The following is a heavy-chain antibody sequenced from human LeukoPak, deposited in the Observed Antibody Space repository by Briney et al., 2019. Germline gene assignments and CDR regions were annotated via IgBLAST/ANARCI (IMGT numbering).Heavy chain of an antibody. CDR3: AREDYYGSGSP. CDR1: GFTFSSYC. D-gene: IGHD3-10*01. J-gene: IGHJ5*02. Sequence: GGSLRLSCAASGFTFSSYCMNWVRQAPGKGLEWVSSISSSSTYIYYADSVKGRFTISKDNAKNSLYLQMNSLRAEDTAVYYCAREDYYGSGSPWGQGTLVTVSS. CDR2: ISSSSTYI. V-gene: IGHV3-21*01.